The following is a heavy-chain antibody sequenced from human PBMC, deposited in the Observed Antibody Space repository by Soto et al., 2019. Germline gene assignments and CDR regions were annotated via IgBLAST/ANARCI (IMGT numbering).Heavy chain of an antibody. J-gene: IGHJ4*02. CDR2: IYSGGST. CDR1: GFTVSSNY. D-gene: IGHD3-22*01. V-gene: IGHV3-53*01. CDR3: ARNYYDSGGGFDY. Sequence: PGGSLRLSCAASGFTVSSNYMSWVRQAPGKGLEWVSVIYSGGSTYYADSMKGRFTISRDNSKNTLYLQMNSLRAEDTAVYYCARNYYDSGGGFDYWGQGTLVTVSS.